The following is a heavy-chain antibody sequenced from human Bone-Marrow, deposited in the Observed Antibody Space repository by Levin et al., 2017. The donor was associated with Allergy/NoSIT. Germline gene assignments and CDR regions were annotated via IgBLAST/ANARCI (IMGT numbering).Heavy chain of an antibody. Sequence: PGGSLRLSCAASGFSFDNYGMNWVRQAPGKGLEWVSYISSSSIYTYYADSVKGRFTISRDNAKTSLYLQMNSLRAEDTAVYYCARQPYIPVAYTGDAYYYGMDVWGQGTTVTVSS. V-gene: IGHV3-21*01. J-gene: IGHJ6*02. D-gene: IGHD6-19*01. CDR2: ISSSSIYT. CDR1: GFSFDNYG. CDR3: ARQPYIPVAYTGDAYYYGMDV.